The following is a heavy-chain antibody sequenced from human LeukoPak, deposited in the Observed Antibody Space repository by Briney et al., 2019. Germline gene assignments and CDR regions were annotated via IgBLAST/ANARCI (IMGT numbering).Heavy chain of an antibody. V-gene: IGHV1-46*01. D-gene: IGHD3-10*01. CDR1: GYTFTSYY. Sequence: ASVKVSCKASGYTFTSYYMHWVRQAPGQGLEWMGIINPSGGSTSYAQKFQGRATMTRDMSTSTVYMELSSLRSEDTAVYYCARDQTPSTGESYGYMDVWGKGTTVTISS. CDR2: INPSGGST. J-gene: IGHJ6*03. CDR3: ARDQTPSTGESYGYMDV.